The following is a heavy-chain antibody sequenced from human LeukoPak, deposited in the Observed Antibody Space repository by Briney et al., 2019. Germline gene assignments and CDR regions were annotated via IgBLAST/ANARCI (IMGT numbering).Heavy chain of an antibody. CDR1: GFTFSSYG. CDR2: ILYDGSNK. V-gene: IGHV3-30*03. D-gene: IGHD7-27*01. J-gene: IGHJ6*02. CDR3: ARDGDLGGMDV. Sequence: PGGSLILSCAASGFTFSSYGMHWVRQAPGKGLEWVAVILYDGSNKYYADSVKGRFTISRDNSKYTLYLQMNSLRAEDTAVYYCARDGDLGGMDVWGQGTTVTVSS.